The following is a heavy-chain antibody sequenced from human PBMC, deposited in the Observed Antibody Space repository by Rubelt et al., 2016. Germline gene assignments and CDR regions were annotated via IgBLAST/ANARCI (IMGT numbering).Heavy chain of an antibody. D-gene: IGHD6-6*01. CDR2: INPNSGGT. CDR1: GYTFTGYY. V-gene: IGHV1-2*02. CDR3: AREYSSSRGGGVRRGTVGY. Sequence: QVQLVQSGAEVKKPGASVKVSCKASGYTFTGYYMHWVRQAPGQGLEWMGWINPNSGGTNYAQKFQGRVTMTRDTSISTAHMELSRLRSDDTAVYYCAREYSSSRGGGVRRGTVGYWGQGTLVTVSS. J-gene: IGHJ4*02.